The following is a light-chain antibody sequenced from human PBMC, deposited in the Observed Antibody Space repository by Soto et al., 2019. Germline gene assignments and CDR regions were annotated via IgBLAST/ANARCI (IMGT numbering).Light chain of an antibody. CDR2: GSS. CDR1: QSVSNN. V-gene: IGKV3-15*01. J-gene: IGKJ5*01. CDR3: QQHNNWPQIT. Sequence: EIVMTQSPATLSVSPGERVTLSCMASQSVSNNLVWYQQKPGQAPRLLMYGSSIRATGIPARFSGSGSGTEFTLTIRRLQSEDLAVYYCQQHNNWPQITFGQGTRLAI.